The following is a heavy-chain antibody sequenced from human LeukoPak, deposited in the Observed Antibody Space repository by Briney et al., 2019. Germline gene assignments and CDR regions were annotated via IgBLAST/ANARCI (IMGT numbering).Heavy chain of an antibody. V-gene: IGHV1-18*01. D-gene: IGHD3-22*01. CDR3: ARGLGGTENYYYDSSGYYFEDY. CDR1: GYTFTSYG. J-gene: IGHJ4*02. Sequence: ASVKVSCKVSGYTFTSYGISWVRQAPGQGLEWMGWISAYNGNTNYAQKLQGRVTMTTDTSTSTAYMELRSLRSDDTAVYYCARGLGGTENYYYDSSGYYFEDYWGQGTLVTVSS. CDR2: ISAYNGNT.